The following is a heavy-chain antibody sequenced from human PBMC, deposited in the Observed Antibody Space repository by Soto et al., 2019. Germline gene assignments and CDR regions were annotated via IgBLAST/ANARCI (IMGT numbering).Heavy chain of an antibody. D-gene: IGHD3-22*01. CDR1: GGSISSSNW. Sequence: QVQLQESGPGLVTPSGTLSLICTVSGGSISSSNWWSWVRQSPEKGLEWIGEIFHSGHTNYNPSLKSRVTISIDKSKDQFSLKLTSVTAADTAVYYCANFPVVPVLMNPRTDYWGQGALVTVSS. CDR3: ANFPVVPVLMNPRTDY. CDR2: IFHSGHT. V-gene: IGHV4-4*02. J-gene: IGHJ4*02.